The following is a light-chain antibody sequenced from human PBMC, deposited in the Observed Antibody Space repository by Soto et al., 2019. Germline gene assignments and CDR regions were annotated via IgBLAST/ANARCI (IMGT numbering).Light chain of an antibody. CDR3: AAWYDSLNGPGVV. V-gene: IGLV1-44*01. J-gene: IGLJ2*01. CDR2: SNN. CDR1: SSNIGSNT. Sequence: QSVLTQPPSASGTPGQRVTISCSGSSSNIGSNTVNWYQHLPGTAPKLLIYSNNQRPSGVPDRFSGSKSGTSASLAISGLQSEDEADYYCAAWYDSLNGPGVVFGGGTKLTVL.